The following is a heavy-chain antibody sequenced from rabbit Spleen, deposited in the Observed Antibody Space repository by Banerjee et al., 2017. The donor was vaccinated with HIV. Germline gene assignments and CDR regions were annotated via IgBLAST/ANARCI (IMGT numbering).Heavy chain of an antibody. Sequence: QEQLVESGGGLVQPGGSMKLSCKASGFDFSNYGVSWVRQAPGKGLEWIACINTATGKAVYANWAKGRFTISKTSSTTVTLQMTSLTAADTATYFCARVNINADYFDLWGPGTLVTVS. D-gene: IGHD2-1*01. CDR1: GFDFSNYG. J-gene: IGHJ4*01. CDR2: INTATGKA. CDR3: ARVNINADYFDL. V-gene: IGHV1S45*01.